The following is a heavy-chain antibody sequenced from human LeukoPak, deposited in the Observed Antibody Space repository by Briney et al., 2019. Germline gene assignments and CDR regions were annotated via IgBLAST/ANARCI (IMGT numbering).Heavy chain of an antibody. CDR1: GFTFSSYA. CDR3: ATPDFPYSGSSPWYFDY. CDR2: ISGSGGST. J-gene: IGHJ4*02. D-gene: IGHD6-6*01. Sequence: GGSLRLSCAASGFTFSSYAMSWVRQAPGKGLGWVSAISGSGGSTYYADSVKGRFTISRDNSKNTLYLQMNSLRPEDTAVYYCATPDFPYSGSSPWYFDYWGQGTLVTVSS. V-gene: IGHV3-23*01.